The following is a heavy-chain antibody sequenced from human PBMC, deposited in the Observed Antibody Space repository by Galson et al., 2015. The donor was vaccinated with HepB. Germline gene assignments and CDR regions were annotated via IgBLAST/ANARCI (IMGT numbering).Heavy chain of an antibody. J-gene: IGHJ4*02. D-gene: IGHD6-6*01. V-gene: IGHV1-18*04. CDR1: GYTLTSYG. CDR2: FSAYNGNT. Sequence: SVKVSCKASGYTLTSYGISWVRQAPGQGPEWMGWFSAYNGNTNYAQKLQGRVTMTTDTSTSTAYMELRSLRAEDTAVYYCAKVGPYSSSSGSQKYFDYWGQGTLVTVSS. CDR3: AKVGPYSSSSGSQKYFDY.